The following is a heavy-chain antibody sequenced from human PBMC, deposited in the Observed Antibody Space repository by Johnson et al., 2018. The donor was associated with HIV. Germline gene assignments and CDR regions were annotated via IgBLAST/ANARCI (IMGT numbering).Heavy chain of an antibody. CDR3: AKDLGSYQDLVDAFDI. CDR2: ISYDGSNK. V-gene: IGHV3-30*18. D-gene: IGHD1-26*01. Sequence: QVQLVESGGGVVQPGRSLRLSCAASGFTFSSYGMHWVRQAPGKGLEWVAVISYDGSNKYYADSVKGRFTISRDNSKNTLYLQMNSLRTEDTAVYYCAKDLGSYQDLVDAFDILGQGTMVTVSS. CDR1: GFTFSSYG. J-gene: IGHJ3*02.